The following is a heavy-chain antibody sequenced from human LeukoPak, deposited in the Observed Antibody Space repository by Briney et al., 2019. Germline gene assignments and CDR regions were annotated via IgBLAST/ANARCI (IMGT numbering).Heavy chain of an antibody. Sequence: GGSLRLSCAASGFTFSSYGMHWVRQAPGKGLEWVAVISYDGSNKYYADSVKGRFTISRDNSKNTLYLQMNSLRAEDTAVYYCAKGGAVDDAFDIWGQGTMVTVSS. J-gene: IGHJ3*02. CDR1: GFTFSSYG. CDR2: ISYDGSNK. V-gene: IGHV3-30*18. D-gene: IGHD3-16*01. CDR3: AKGGAVDDAFDI.